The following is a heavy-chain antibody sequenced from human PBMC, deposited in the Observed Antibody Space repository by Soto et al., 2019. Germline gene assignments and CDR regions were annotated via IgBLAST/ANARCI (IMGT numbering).Heavy chain of an antibody. Sequence: SETLSLTCAVSGGSISSGGYSWNWIRQPPGKGLEWIGYIYHSGSTYYNPSLKSRVTISVDTSKNQFSLKLSSVTAADTAVYYCAKDIKYGSGFDPWGQGTLVTVSS. V-gene: IGHV4-30-2*02. D-gene: IGHD3-10*01. CDR2: IYHSGST. J-gene: IGHJ5*02. CDR1: GGSISSGGYS. CDR3: AKDIKYGSGFDP.